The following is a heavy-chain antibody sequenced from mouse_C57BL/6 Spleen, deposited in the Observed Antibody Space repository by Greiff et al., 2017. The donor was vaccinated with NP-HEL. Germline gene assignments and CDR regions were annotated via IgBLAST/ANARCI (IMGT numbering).Heavy chain of an antibody. J-gene: IGHJ2*01. CDR1: GYTFTSYW. V-gene: IGHV1-52*01. CDR3: ARNGYYGSLFDY. Sequence: QVQLQQPGAELVRPGSSVKLSCKASGYTFTSYWMHWVKQRPIQGLEWIGNIDPSDSETHYNQKFKDKATLTVDKSSSTAYMQLSSLTSEDSAVYYCARNGYYGSLFDYWGQGTTLIVSS. CDR2: IDPSDSET. D-gene: IGHD1-1*01.